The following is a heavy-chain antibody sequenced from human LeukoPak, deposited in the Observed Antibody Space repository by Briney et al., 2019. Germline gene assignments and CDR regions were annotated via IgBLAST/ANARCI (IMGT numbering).Heavy chain of an antibody. CDR3: AKTRPLDSSSWSHGDY. CDR2: IRGSGDST. CDR1: GFTFSSYA. D-gene: IGHD6-13*01. V-gene: IGHV3-23*01. J-gene: IGHJ4*02. Sequence: GGSLRLSCAASGFTFSSYAMSWVRQAPGKGLEWVSAIRGSGDSTYYGDSVKGRFTISRDNSKDTLYLQMNSLRAEDTAVYYCAKTRPLDSSSWSHGDYWGQGTLVTVSS.